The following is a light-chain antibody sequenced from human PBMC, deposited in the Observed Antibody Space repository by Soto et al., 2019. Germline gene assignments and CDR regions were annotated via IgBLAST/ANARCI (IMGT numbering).Light chain of an antibody. CDR1: QSVSSY. J-gene: IGKJ5*01. CDR3: QQRSNWPRPIT. V-gene: IGKV3-11*01. Sequence: EIVLTQSPATLSLSPGERATLSCRASQSVSSYLAWYQQKPGQAPRLLIYDASNRATGIPARFSGSGSGTDFTLTISSLEPEDFAVYYRQQRSNWPRPITFGQGTRLEIK. CDR2: DAS.